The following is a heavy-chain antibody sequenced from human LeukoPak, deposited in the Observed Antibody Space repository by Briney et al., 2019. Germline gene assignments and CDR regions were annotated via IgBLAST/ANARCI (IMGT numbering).Heavy chain of an antibody. CDR3: ARDHGDGYNFDC. Sequence: PSETLSLTCTVSDGSISGYYWSWIRQPPGKGLEWIGYIYYSGGTNYNPSLKSRVTISLDTSKNQFSLKLSSVTAADTAVYYCARDHGDGYNFDCWGQGTLVTVSS. CDR1: DGSISGYY. V-gene: IGHV4-59*01. CDR2: IYYSGGT. J-gene: IGHJ4*02. D-gene: IGHD5-24*01.